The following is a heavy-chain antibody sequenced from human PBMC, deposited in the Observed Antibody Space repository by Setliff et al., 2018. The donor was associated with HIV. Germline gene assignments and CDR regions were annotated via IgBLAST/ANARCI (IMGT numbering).Heavy chain of an antibody. CDR1: GYSIGSGSF. CDR2: IPHNGGT. Sequence: SETLSLTCAVSGYSIGSGSFWGWIRQPPGKGLEWIATIPHNGGTYYNPDPSLTGRVTISVDTSKNQFSLKLAFVTAADTAVYYCGRYSTLTTNFDYWGQGTLVTVSS. CDR3: GRYSTLTTNFDY. V-gene: IGHV4-38-2*01. D-gene: IGHD4-17*01. J-gene: IGHJ4*02.